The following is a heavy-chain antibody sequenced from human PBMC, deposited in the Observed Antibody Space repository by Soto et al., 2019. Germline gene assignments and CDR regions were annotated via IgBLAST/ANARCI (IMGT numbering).Heavy chain of an antibody. CDR3: ARAYCSGGSCFDY. D-gene: IGHD2-15*01. CDR2: IYYSGST. J-gene: IGHJ4*02. CDR1: GGSISSYY. V-gene: IGHV4-59*08. Sequence: SETLSLTCTVSGGSISSYYWSWIRQPPGKGLEWIGYIYYSGSTNYNPSLKSRVTISVDTSKNQFSLKLSSVTAADTAVYYCARAYCSGGSCFDYWGQGTLVTVSS.